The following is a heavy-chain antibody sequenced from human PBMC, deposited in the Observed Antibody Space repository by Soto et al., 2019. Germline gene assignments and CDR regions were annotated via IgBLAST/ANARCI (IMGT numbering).Heavy chain of an antibody. V-gene: IGHV4-39*01. CDR2: SNYGGPT. CDR1: GGAINSTVYY. CDR3: ARNGAYSTSVYYYYGMDV. Sequence: SETLSLTCTVSGGAINSTVYYWGWIRQPPGKGLEWIGSSNYGGPTYYSPSLQSRVTISLDTAKNHFSLNLRSVTAADTAVYYCARNGAYSTSVYYYYGMDVWGQGTTVTVSS. J-gene: IGHJ6*02. D-gene: IGHD6-13*01.